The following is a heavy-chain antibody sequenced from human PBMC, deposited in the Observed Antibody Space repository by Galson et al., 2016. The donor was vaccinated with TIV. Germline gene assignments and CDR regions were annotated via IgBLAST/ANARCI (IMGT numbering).Heavy chain of an antibody. CDR2: VAYDGSDK. D-gene: IGHD3-22*01. J-gene: IGHJ6*02. CDR1: GFTFSSYD. V-gene: IGHV3-30*04. Sequence: SLRLSCAASGFTFSSYDMFWVRQAPGKGLEWVAFVAYDGSDKNYADSVKGRFTISRDKSKNTLYLQMNSLRAEDTAVYYCAKVPSSGFYYYYGLDVWGQGTTVTVSS. CDR3: AKVPSSGFYYYYGLDV.